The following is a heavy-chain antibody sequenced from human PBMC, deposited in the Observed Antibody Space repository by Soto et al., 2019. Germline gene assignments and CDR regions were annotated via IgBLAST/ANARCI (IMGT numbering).Heavy chain of an antibody. CDR1: GYTFTSYY. V-gene: IGHV1-46*01. CDR2: INPSGGST. J-gene: IGHJ4*02. Sequence: ASVKVSCKASGYTFTSYYMHWVRQAPGQGLEWMGIINPSGGSTSYAQKFQGRVTMTRDTSTSTVYMELSSLRSVDMDVYYCARYGTIFGVVIDYWGQGTLVTVSS. CDR3: ARYGTIFGVVIDY. D-gene: IGHD3-3*01.